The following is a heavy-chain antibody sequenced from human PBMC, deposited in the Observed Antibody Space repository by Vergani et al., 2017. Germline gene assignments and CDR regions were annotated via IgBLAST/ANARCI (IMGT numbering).Heavy chain of an antibody. J-gene: IGHJ4*02. V-gene: IGHV3-7*01. CDR1: GFTFGDYY. D-gene: IGHD2-2*02. Sequence: EVHLEESGGGLVQPGGSLRLSCAASGFTFGDYYMAWIRLAPGKGLDWVASIKRDGTETFYVDSVKGRFTISRDNAKTTLYLQMNSLRDEDRGVYYCYTDYHDYWGQGTLVTVSS. CDR2: IKRDGTET. CDR3: YTDYHDY.